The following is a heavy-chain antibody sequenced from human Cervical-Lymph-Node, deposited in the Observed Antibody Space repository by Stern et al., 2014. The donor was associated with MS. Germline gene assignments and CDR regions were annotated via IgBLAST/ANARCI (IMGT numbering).Heavy chain of an antibody. CDR2: IYYSGST. V-gene: IGHV4-59*01. CDR3: ARDKGMFSL. J-gene: IGHJ4*01. D-gene: IGHD3-10*02. Sequence: QVQLVESGPGLVKPSETLSLTCTVSGGFITNYYWSWIRQPPGKGLEWIGYIYYSGSTNYNPSLKSRVTISVDTSKNQFSLKLSSVTAADTAVYYCARDKGMFSLWGQGTLVTVSS. CDR1: GGFITNYY.